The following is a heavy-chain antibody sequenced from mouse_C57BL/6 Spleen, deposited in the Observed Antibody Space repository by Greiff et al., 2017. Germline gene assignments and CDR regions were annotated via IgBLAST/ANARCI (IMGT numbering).Heavy chain of an antibody. D-gene: IGHD2-10*02. Sequence: EVKLVESGGGLVKPGGSLKLSCAASGFTFSDYGMHWVRQAPEKGLEWVAYISSGSSTIYYADTVKGRFTISRDNAKNTLFLQMTSLRSEDTAMYYCAMWYGNWFAVWGQVARVTVSA. J-gene: IGHJ3*01. V-gene: IGHV5-17*01. CDR3: AMWYGNWFAV. CDR1: GFTFSDYG. CDR2: ISSGSSTI.